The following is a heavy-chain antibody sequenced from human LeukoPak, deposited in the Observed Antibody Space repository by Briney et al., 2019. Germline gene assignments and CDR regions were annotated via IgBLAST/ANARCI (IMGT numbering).Heavy chain of an antibody. CDR1: GGSISSYY. CDR2: IYYSGST. J-gene: IGHJ5*02. V-gene: IGHV4-59*08. CDR3: ARLSSSSRHGWFDP. D-gene: IGHD6-13*01. Sequence: SETLSLTCTVSGGSISSYYWSWIRQPPGKGLEWIGYIYYSGSTNYNPSLKSRVTISVDTSKNQFSLKLSSVTAADTAVYYCARLSSSSRHGWFDPWGQGTLVTVSS.